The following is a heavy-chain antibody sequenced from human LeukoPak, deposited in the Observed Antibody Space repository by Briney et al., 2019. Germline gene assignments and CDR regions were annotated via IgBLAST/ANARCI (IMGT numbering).Heavy chain of an antibody. V-gene: IGHV3-30*03. CDR2: TSSDLNVK. J-gene: IGHJ4*02. Sequence: PGGSLRLSCAASGFTFGSYVMSWVRQAPGKGLEWVAVTSSDLNVKLYADSVKGRFTIPRDNSRSTLYLQMNSLRPEDTAIYYCAREGYYGSGSPPSLYFDYWGQGTLVTVSS. D-gene: IGHD3-10*01. CDR3: AREGYYGSGSPPSLYFDY. CDR1: GFTFGSYV.